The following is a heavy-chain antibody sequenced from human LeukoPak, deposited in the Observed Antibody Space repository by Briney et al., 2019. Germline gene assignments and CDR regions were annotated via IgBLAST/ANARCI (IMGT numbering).Heavy chain of an antibody. CDR2: IKSKTDGGTT. V-gene: IGHV3-15*01. J-gene: IGHJ4*02. D-gene: IGHD3-22*01. Sequence: RGSLRLSCAASGLPFSEPWMNWVRQAPGKGLEWVGRIKSKTDGGTTDYAAPVKGRFTISRDDSKTTLYLQMNSLKTEDTAVYYCTSSGLFGWGQGALVTVSS. CDR3: TSSGLFG. CDR1: GLPFSEPW.